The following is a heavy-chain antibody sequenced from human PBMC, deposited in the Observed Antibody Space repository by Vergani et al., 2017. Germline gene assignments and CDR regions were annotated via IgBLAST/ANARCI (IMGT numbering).Heavy chain of an antibody. J-gene: IGHJ4*02. CDR3: ARVGAPLMNPGSGWSF. CDR2: INTNTGNP. Sequence: QVQLVQSGSELKKPGASVKVPCKASVYTFTSYAMNWVRQAPGQGLEWMGWINTNTGNPTYAQGFTGRFVFSLDTSVSTAYLQISSLKAEDTAVYYCARVGAPLMNPGSGWSFWGQGTLVTVSS. D-gene: IGHD6-19*01. V-gene: IGHV7-4-1*02. CDR1: VYTFTSYA.